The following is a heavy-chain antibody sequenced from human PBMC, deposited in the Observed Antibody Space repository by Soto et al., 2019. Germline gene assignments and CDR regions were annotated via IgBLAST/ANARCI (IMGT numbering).Heavy chain of an antibody. CDR1: GFSFTGYY. CDR2: INAHSGGT. CDR3: ARVTLKAGNWFDP. V-gene: IGHV1-2*02. J-gene: IGHJ5*02. Sequence: ASVKVSCKASGFSFTGYYIHWLRQAPGQGLEWMGWINAHSGGTEYAQKFQGRVNLTRDTSNRTAYMELRGLTSDDTAVYYCARVTLKAGNWFDPWGQGTLVTVSS. D-gene: IGHD3-22*01.